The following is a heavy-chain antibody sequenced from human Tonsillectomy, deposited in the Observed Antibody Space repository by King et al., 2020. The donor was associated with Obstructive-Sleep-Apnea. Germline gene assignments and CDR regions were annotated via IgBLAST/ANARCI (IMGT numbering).Heavy chain of an antibody. CDR2: INPSGGST. CDR3: ASEVDTAMGTDY. Sequence: VQLVESGAEVKKPGASVKVSCKASGYTFTSYYMHWVRQAPGQGLEWMGIINPSGGSTSYAQKFQGRDTMTRDTSTSTVYMELSSLRSEDTAVYYCASEVDTAMGTDYWGQGTLVTVSS. J-gene: IGHJ4*02. D-gene: IGHD5-18*01. V-gene: IGHV1-46*01. CDR1: GYTFTSYY.